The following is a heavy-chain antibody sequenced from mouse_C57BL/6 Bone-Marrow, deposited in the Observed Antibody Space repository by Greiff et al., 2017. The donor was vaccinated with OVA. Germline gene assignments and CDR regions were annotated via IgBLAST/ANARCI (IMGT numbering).Heavy chain of an antibody. V-gene: IGHV1-55*01. D-gene: IGHD1-1*01. Sequence: QVQLQQPGAELVKPGASVKMSSKASGYTFTSYWITWVKQRPGQGLEWIGDIYPGSGSTNYNEKFKSKATLTVDTSSSTAYMQLSSLTSEDSAVYYCARGYYGSSYVWGQGTTLTVSS. CDR3: ARGYYGSSYV. J-gene: IGHJ2*01. CDR1: GYTFTSYW. CDR2: IYPGSGST.